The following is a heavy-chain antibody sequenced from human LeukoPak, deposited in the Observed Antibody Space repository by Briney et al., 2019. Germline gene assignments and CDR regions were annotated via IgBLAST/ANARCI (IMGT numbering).Heavy chain of an antibody. D-gene: IGHD2-15*01. J-gene: IGHJ4*02. CDR2: IYSGGST. V-gene: IGHV3-53*01. Sequence: GGSLRLSCAASGFTVSSNYMSWVRQAPGKGLEWVSVIYSGGSTYYADSVKGRFTISRDNSKNTLYLQMNSLRAEDTAVYYCASSVVARFDIQLIDDYWGQGTLVTVSS. CDR3: ASSVVARFDIQLIDDY. CDR1: GFTVSSNY.